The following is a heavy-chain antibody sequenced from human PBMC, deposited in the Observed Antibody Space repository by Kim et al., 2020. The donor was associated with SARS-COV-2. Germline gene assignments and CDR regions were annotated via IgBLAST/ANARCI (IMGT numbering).Heavy chain of an antibody. V-gene: IGHV4-31*03. CDR3: ASSVGLSPVNWFDP. CDR2: IYYSGST. Sequence: SETLSLTCTVSGGSISSGGYYWSWIRQHPGKGLEWIGYIYYSGSTYYNPSLKSRVTISVDTSKNQFSLKLSSVTAADTAVYYCASSVGLSPVNWFDPWGQGTLVTVSS. J-gene: IGHJ5*02. D-gene: IGHD2-15*01. CDR1: GGSISSGGYY.